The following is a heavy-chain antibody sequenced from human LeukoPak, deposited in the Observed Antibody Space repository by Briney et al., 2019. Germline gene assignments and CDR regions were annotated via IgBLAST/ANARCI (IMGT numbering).Heavy chain of an antibody. D-gene: IGHD4-17*01. CDR3: ARGYGVVPVSPAGNWFDP. CDR1: GGSFSGYY. Sequence: SETLSLTCAVYGGSFSGYYWSWIRQPPGKGLEWIGEINHSGRTNYNPFLKSRITISVDTSKNQFSLKLSSVTAADTAVYYCARGYGVVPVSPAGNWFDPWGQGTLVTVSS. V-gene: IGHV4-34*01. J-gene: IGHJ5*02. CDR2: INHSGRT.